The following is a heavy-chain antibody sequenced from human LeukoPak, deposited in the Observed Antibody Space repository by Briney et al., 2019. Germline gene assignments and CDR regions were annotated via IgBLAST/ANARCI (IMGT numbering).Heavy chain of an antibody. D-gene: IGHD2-2*01. J-gene: IGHJ4*02. CDR2: IWSDGNNE. CDR1: GFTFSSSV. CDR3: ARVIPHCSSTSCYGTYFDY. V-gene: IGHV3-33*01. Sequence: GGSLRLSCAASGFTFSSSVIHRVRQAPGKGLEWVAVIWSDGNNEYYADSVKGRFTVSRDNSKNTMYLQMNSLRADDTAVYYCARVIPHCSSTSCYGTYFDYWGQGTLVTVSS.